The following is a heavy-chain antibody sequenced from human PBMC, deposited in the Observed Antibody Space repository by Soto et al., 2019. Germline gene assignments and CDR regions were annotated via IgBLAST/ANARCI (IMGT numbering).Heavy chain of an antibody. J-gene: IGHJ6*02. V-gene: IGHV3-23*01. CDR2: ISGSGGST. Sequence: EVQLLESGGGLVQPGGSLRLSCAASGFTFSSYAMSWARQAPGTGLEWVSAISGSGGSTYYADSVKGRFTISRDNSKNALYVQMNSLRAEDTAVYYCSKDPGDIVVVVAARLRMDVWGQGTTVTFSS. CDR1: GFTFSSYA. D-gene: IGHD2-15*01. CDR3: SKDPGDIVVVVAARLRMDV.